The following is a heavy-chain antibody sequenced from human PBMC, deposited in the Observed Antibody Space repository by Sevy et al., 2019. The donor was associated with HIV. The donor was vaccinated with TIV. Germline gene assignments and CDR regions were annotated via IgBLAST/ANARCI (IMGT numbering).Heavy chain of an antibody. V-gene: IGHV1-69*13. CDR3: ASGKVTVAGTQYYYYGMDV. Sequence: ASVKVSCKASGGTFSSYAISWVRQAPGQGLEWMGGIIPIFGTANYAQKFQGRVTITADESTSTAYMELRSLRSEDTAGYYCASGKVTVAGTQYYYYGMDVWGQGTTVTVSS. CDR2: IIPIFGTA. D-gene: IGHD6-19*01. CDR1: GGTFSSYA. J-gene: IGHJ6*02.